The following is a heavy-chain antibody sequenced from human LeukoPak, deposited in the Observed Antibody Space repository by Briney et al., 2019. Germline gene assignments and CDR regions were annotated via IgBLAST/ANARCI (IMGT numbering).Heavy chain of an antibody. D-gene: IGHD4-23*01. CDR3: ARAGYGGNSRGGQNYYMDV. V-gene: IGHV1-69*13. Sequence: GASVKVSCKASGGTFSSYAISWVRQAPGQGLEWMGGIIPIFGTANYAQKFQGRVTISADESTRTVYMELRSLRYEDTAVYYCARAGYGGNSRGGQNYYMDVWGQGTTVTVSS. CDR2: IIPIFGTA. J-gene: IGHJ6*03. CDR1: GGTFSSYA.